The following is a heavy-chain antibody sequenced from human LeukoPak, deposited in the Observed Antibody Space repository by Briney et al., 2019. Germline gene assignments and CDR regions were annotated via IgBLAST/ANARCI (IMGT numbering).Heavy chain of an antibody. J-gene: IGHJ3*02. V-gene: IGHV3-7*03. Sequence: PGGSLRLSCAASGFTFSTYSMNWVRQAPGKGLEWVANIKQDGSEKYYVDSVKGRFTISRDNAKNSLYLQMNSLRAGDTAVYLCARIAAAGKIAFDIWGQGTMVTVSS. CDR1: GFTFSTYS. CDR3: ARIAAAGKIAFDI. D-gene: IGHD6-13*01. CDR2: IKQDGSEK.